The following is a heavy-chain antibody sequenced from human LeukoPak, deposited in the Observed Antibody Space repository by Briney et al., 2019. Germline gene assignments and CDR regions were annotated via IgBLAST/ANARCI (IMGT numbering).Heavy chain of an antibody. CDR3: AKDWEAAMDY. V-gene: IGHV3-33*06. J-gene: IGHJ4*02. Sequence: RGSLRLSCAASGFTFSSYGMHWVRQAPGKGLEWVAVIWYDGSNKYYADSVKGRFTISRDNSKNTLYLQVNSLRAEDTAVYYCAKDWEAAMDYWGQGTLVTVSS. D-gene: IGHD2-2*01. CDR2: IWYDGSNK. CDR1: GFTFSSYG.